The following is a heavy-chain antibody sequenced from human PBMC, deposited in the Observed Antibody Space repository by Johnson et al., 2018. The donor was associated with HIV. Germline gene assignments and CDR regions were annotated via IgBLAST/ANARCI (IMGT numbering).Heavy chain of an antibody. D-gene: IGHD5-24*01. CDR3: AKTNGYLDAFDI. CDR1: GFTFSSYA. V-gene: IGHV3-30*18. CDR2: ISYDGSNK. J-gene: IGHJ3*02. Sequence: QVQLVESGGGVVQPGRSLRLSCAASGFTFSSYAMHWVRQAPGKGLEWVAVISYDGSNKYYADSVKGRFTISRDNSKNTLYLQMNSLRAEDTAVYYCAKTNGYLDAFDIWGQGTMVTVSS.